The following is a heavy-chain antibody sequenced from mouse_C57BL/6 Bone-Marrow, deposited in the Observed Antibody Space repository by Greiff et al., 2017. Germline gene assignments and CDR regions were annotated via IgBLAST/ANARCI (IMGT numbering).Heavy chain of an antibody. Sequence: VQLQQSGAELARPGASVKLSCKASGYTFTSYGISWVKQRTGQGLEWIGEIYPRSGNTYYNEKFKGKATLTADKSSSTAYMELRSLTSEDSAVYFCARGGSHETYWGQGTLVTVSA. J-gene: IGHJ3*01. CDR1: GYTFTSYG. CDR3: ARGGSHETY. D-gene: IGHD1-1*01. V-gene: IGHV1-81*01. CDR2: IYPRSGNT.